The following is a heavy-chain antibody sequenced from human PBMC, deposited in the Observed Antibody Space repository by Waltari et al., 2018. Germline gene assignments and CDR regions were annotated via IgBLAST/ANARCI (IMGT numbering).Heavy chain of an antibody. J-gene: IGHJ4*02. Sequence: QLQLQESGPGLVQPSETLSLTCTVSGGSISSSSYYRGRIRQPPGKGPEWIGSFDYSGSTYYNPSLKSRVTISVDTSKNQFSLKLSSVTAADTAVYYCARGLRLRYFDWLLPFDYWGQGTLVTVSS. CDR2: FDYSGST. CDR1: GGSISSSSYY. V-gene: IGHV4-39*07. CDR3: ARGLRLRYFDWLLPFDY. D-gene: IGHD3-9*01.